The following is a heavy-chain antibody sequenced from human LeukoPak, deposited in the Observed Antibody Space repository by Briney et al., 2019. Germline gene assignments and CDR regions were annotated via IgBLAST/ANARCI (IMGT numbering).Heavy chain of an antibody. CDR1: GYTFTGYY. J-gene: IGHJ5*02. Sequence: ASVKVSCKASGYTFTGYYMHWVRQAPGQGLEWMGWINPNTADTNYAQKFQGRVTMTRDTSISTAYMELRRLTYDDTAVYYCARGPLEYCSGGSCYSGRNWLDPWGQGTRVTASS. CDR3: ARGPLEYCSGGSCYSGRNWLDP. CDR2: INPNTADT. D-gene: IGHD2-15*01. V-gene: IGHV1-2*02.